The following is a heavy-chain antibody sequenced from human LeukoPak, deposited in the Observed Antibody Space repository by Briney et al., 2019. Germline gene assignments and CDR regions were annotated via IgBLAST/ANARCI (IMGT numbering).Heavy chain of an antibody. J-gene: IGHJ4*02. D-gene: IGHD6-13*01. CDR1: RFTLSTYW. V-gene: IGHV3-7*01. CDR2: IKQDGSQE. CDR3: ARISKYSSRYDVM. Sequence: PGGSLRLSCAASRFTLSTYWMSWVRQAPGKGLEWVAHIKQDGSQEYYVDSVKGRFTISRDSAKNSLYLQMNSLRAEDTAVYYCARISKYSSRYDVMGAQGTLVTVSS.